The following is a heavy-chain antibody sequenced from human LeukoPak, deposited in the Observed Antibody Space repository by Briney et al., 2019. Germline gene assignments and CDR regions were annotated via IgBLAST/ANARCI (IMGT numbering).Heavy chain of an antibody. J-gene: IGHJ6*04. CDR2: IYHSGST. Sequence: PSETLSLTCAVSGGSISSSNWWSWVRQPPGKGLEWIGEIYHSGSTNYNPPLKSRVTISVDKSKNQFSLKLSSVTAADTAVYYCASPGYSSSWYRPYYYYGMDVWGKGTTVTVSS. D-gene: IGHD6-13*01. V-gene: IGHV4-4*02. CDR1: GGSISSSNW. CDR3: ASPGYSSSWYRPYYYYGMDV.